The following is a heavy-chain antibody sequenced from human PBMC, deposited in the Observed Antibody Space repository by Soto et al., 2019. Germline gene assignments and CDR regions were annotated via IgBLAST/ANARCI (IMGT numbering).Heavy chain of an antibody. V-gene: IGHV1-3*01. Sequence: ASVKVSCXASGYTFTSYAMHWVRQAPGQSLEWMGWINAGNGNTKYSQQFQDRVTITRDTFASTAYMELSSLRSEDTAVYYCASAMGDFDYWGKGTLVTVSS. CDR2: INAGNGNT. D-gene: IGHD2-2*01. CDR3: ASAMGDFDY. CDR1: GYTFTSYA. J-gene: IGHJ4*02.